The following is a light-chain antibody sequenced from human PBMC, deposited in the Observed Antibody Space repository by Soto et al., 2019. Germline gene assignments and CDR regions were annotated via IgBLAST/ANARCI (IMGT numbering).Light chain of an antibody. J-gene: IGKJ1*01. CDR3: QQTYSTHQT. Sequence: DIQMTQSPPSLSASVGDRVALTCRASQTISTSLNWYRQRPGQAPNLLIYAASNLQSGVPSRFSGSGSGTDCTLTISSLQPEDFATYYCQQTYSTHQTFCQGTKVDIK. V-gene: IGKV1-39*01. CDR1: QTISTS. CDR2: AAS.